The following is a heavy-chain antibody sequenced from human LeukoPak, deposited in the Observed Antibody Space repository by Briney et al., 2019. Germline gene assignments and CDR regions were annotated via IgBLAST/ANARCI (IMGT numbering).Heavy chain of an antibody. J-gene: IGHJ4*02. CDR2: IYTSGST. CDR1: GGSISSGSYY. V-gene: IGHV4-61*02. Sequence: TTSQTLSLTCTVSGGSISSGSYYWSWIRQPAGKGLEWIGRIYTSGSTNYNPSLKSRVTISVDTSKNQFSLKLSSVTAADTAVYYCAKDLPLKTNDDYWGQGTLVTVSS. CDR3: AKDLPLKTNDDY. D-gene: IGHD1-1*01.